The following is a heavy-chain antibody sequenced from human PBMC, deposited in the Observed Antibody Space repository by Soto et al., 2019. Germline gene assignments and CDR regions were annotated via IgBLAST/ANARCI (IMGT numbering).Heavy chain of an antibody. V-gene: IGHV3-11*05. CDR2: ISSSSSYT. CDR1: GFTFSDYY. J-gene: IGHJ6*02. Sequence: GGSLRLSCAASGFTFSDYYMSWIRQAPGKGLEWVSYISSSSSYTNYEDSVKGRFTISRDNAKNSLYLQMNSLRAEDTAVYYCARDPRYSSSWYEHYYGMDVWGQGTTVTVSS. CDR3: ARDPRYSSSWYEHYYGMDV. D-gene: IGHD6-13*01.